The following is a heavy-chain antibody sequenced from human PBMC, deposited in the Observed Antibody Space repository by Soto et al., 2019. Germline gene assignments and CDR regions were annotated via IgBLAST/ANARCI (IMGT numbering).Heavy chain of an antibody. CDR3: APCQGSLNLHY. CDR2: IWDDGSRK. V-gene: IGHV3-33*01. Sequence: GSLRLSCAASGFTFSLYGMHWDRQAPGKGLEGVAAIWDDGSRKDYADSVKDRLIISSDNSKNPLNLLFDSPRPEGTAGYYCAPCQGSLNLHYCGHGNLVTVSS. CDR1: GFTFSLYG. J-gene: IGHJ4*01.